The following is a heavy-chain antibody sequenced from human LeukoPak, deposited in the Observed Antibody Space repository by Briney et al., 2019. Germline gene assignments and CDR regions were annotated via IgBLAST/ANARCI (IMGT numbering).Heavy chain of an antibody. D-gene: IGHD3-22*01. CDR2: INPSGGST. CDR1: RYIFTTYY. V-gene: IGHV1-46*01. J-gene: IGHJ4*02. CDR3: ARRPYYYDSSGPFDY. Sequence: GASVKVSCKASRYIFTTYYMHWVRQAPGQGLEWMGIINPSGGSTSYAQKFQGRVTMTRDTSTSTVYMELSSLRSEDTAVYYCARRPYYYDSSGPFDYWGQGTLVTVSS.